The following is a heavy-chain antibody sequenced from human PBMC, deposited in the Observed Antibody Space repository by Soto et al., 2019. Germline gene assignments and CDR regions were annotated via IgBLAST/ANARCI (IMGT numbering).Heavy chain of an antibody. J-gene: IGHJ5*02. V-gene: IGHV4-59*01. D-gene: IGHD2-15*01. CDR2: ISYSGST. CDR1: GTSISTYY. CDR3: ARDLKEYCSDGKCNWFDP. Sequence: SETLSLTCPVSGTSISTYYWSWIRQPPGKGLEWIGYISYSGSTNYNPSLKSRVTILFDASKNEISLQVRSATAADASVYYCARDLKEYCSDGKCNWFDPWGQGTLVTVSS.